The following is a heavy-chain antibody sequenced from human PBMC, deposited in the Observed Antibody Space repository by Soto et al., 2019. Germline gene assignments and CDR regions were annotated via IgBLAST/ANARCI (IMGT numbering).Heavy chain of an antibody. V-gene: IGHV3-23*01. J-gene: IGHJ4*02. Sequence: EVQLLESGGGLVQPGGSLRLSCAASGFTFSSYAMSWVRQAPGKGLEWVSAISGSGGSTYYADSVKGRFTISRDNAKNSLYLQMNSLRAEDTALYYCAKVYSSGPGYFDYWGQGTLVTVSS. D-gene: IGHD6-19*01. CDR1: GFTFSSYA. CDR3: AKVYSSGPGYFDY. CDR2: ISGSGGST.